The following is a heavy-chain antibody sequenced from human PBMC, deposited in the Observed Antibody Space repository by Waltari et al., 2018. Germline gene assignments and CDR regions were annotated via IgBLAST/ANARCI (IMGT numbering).Heavy chain of an antibody. CDR2: IIPILGIA. J-gene: IGHJ3*02. Sequence: QVQLVQSGAEVKKPGSSVKVSCKASGGTFSSYASSWVRQAPGQGLEWMGGIIPILGIANYAQKFQGRVTITADKSTSTAYMELSSLRSEDTAVYYCARDLMVQGVGGAFDIWGQGTMVTVSS. CDR1: GGTFSSYA. CDR3: ARDLMVQGVGGAFDI. V-gene: IGHV1-69*10. D-gene: IGHD3-10*01.